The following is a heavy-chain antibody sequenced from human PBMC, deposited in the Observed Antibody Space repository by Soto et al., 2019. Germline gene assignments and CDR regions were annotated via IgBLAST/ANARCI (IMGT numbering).Heavy chain of an antibody. D-gene: IGHD6-6*01. V-gene: IGHV3-64D*08. CDR2: ISSNGGST. Sequence: GGSLRLSCSASGFTFSSYAMHWVRQAPGKGLEYVSAISSNGGSTYYADSVKGRFTISRDNSKNTLYLQMSSLRAEDTAVYYCVKDHRRIRQLPQYFDYWGQGTLVTVSS. CDR3: VKDHRRIRQLPQYFDY. CDR1: GFTFSSYA. J-gene: IGHJ4*02.